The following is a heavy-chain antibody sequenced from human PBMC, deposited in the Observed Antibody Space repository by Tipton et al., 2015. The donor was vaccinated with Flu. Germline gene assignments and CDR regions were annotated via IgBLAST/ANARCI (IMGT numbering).Heavy chain of an antibody. Sequence: SLRLSCAASGFTISSYALSWVRHAPGKGLEWVSAISGSGGSTYYADSVKGRFTISRDNSKNTLYQQMTSLRAEDTAGYYCAKGHCTGGVCSAAAGRDYYGMDVWGQGTTVTVSS. CDR1: GFTISSYA. CDR2: ISGSGGST. D-gene: IGHD2-8*02. CDR3: AKGHCTGGVCSAAAGRDYYGMDV. V-gene: IGHV3-23*01. J-gene: IGHJ6*02.